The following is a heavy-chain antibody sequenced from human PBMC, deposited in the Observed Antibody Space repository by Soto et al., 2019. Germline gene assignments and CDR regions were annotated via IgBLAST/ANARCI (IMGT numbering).Heavy chain of an antibody. CDR1: GFNFRSYA. CDR3: AKGRGSSWTIDY. V-gene: IGHV3-23*01. CDR2: ISGSGGTS. Sequence: DVELSESGGGLVQPGGSLRLSCAASGFNFRSYAMSWVRRAPGKGLEWVSAISGSGGTSYFVDSVRGRFTISRDNSKNTLYLQLSSLRVEDTAEYLGAKGRGSSWTIDYWGHGTLVTVSS. J-gene: IGHJ4*01. D-gene: IGHD6-13*01.